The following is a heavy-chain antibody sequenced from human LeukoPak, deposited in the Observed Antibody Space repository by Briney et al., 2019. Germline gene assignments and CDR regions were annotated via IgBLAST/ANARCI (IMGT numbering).Heavy chain of an antibody. CDR2: VYYSGYS. CDR3: ARHSIASDGARLFDY. J-gene: IGHJ4*02. D-gene: IGHD2-21*01. CDR1: GGSITSYY. V-gene: IGHV4-59*08. Sequence: SETLSLTCTVSGGSITSYYWAWLRQPPEKGLEWIGYVYYSGYSNYNPSLKSRVSMSVDTSMNQFSLKLASVTATDTAVYYCARHSIASDGARLFDYWGRGTLVTVSS.